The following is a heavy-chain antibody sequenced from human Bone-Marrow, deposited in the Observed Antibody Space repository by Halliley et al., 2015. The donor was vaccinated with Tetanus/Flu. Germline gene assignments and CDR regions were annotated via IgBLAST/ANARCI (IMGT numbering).Heavy chain of an antibody. Sequence: SLRLSCVASGVSFSGSAMNWVRQAPGKGLEWVSCINSNSRYIYYADSVKGRFTISRDNAKNSLYLQMNALTTEDTAVYYCATLGAGVAAALSYSDYWGQGTLVTVSS. J-gene: IGHJ4*02. V-gene: IGHV3-21*01. D-gene: IGHD6-13*01. CDR1: GVSFSGSA. CDR2: INSNSRYI. CDR3: ATLGAGVAAALSYSDY.